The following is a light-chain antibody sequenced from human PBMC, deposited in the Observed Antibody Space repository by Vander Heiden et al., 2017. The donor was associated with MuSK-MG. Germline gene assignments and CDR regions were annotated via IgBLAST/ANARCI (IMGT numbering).Light chain of an antibody. CDR1: QSISSW. Sequence: DIQMTQSPSTLSASVGDRVTTTCRASQSISSWLAWYQQKPGKAPKLLIYKASSLESGVPSRFSGSGSGTEFTLTISSLQPDDFATYYCQQYNSDSPVTFAQGTKVEIK. V-gene: IGKV1-5*03. CDR2: KAS. J-gene: IGKJ1*01. CDR3: QQYNSDSPVT.